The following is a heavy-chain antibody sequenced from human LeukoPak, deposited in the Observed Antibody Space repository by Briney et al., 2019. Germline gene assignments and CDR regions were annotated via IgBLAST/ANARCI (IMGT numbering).Heavy chain of an antibody. V-gene: IGHV4-4*09. Sequence: SETLSLTCTVSGGSISSYYWSWIRQPPGKGLEWIWYIYTSGSTNYNPSLKSRVTISVDTSKNQFSLKLSSVAAADTAVYYCARAPLFDYWGQGTLVTVSS. J-gene: IGHJ4*02. CDR3: ARAPLFDY. CDR1: GGSISSYY. CDR2: IYTSGST.